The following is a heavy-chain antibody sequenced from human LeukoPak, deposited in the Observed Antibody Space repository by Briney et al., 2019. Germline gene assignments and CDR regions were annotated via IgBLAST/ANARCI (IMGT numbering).Heavy chain of an antibody. Sequence: SETLSLTCTVSGGSISSYYWSWIRQPPGKGLEWIGYIYYSGSTNYNPSLKSRVTISVDTSKNQFSLKLSSVTAADTAVYYCARERKGSSSWLQLFDYWGQGTLVTVSS. CDR3: ARERKGSSSWLQLFDY. D-gene: IGHD6-13*01. V-gene: IGHV4-59*01. CDR2: IYYSGST. J-gene: IGHJ4*02. CDR1: GGSISSYY.